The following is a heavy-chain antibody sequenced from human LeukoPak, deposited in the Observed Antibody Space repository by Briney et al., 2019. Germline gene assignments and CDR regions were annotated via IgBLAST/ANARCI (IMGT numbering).Heavy chain of an antibody. V-gene: IGHV1-24*01. Sequence: ASVKVSCKVSGYTLTELSMHWVRQAPGKGLEWMGGFDPEDGETIYAQKFRGRVTMTEDTSTDTAHMELSSLRSEDTAVYYCATDSYQRGGGYYRYWGQGTLVTVSS. J-gene: IGHJ4*02. CDR3: ATDSYQRGGGYYRY. CDR2: FDPEDGET. CDR1: GYTLTELS. D-gene: IGHD3-3*01.